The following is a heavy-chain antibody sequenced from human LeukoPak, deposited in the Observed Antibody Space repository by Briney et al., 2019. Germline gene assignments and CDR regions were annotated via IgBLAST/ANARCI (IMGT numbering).Heavy chain of an antibody. D-gene: IGHD5-18*01. CDR3: ARHSYENWFDP. Sequence: GGSLRLSCAASGFTFSSYSMNWVRQAPGKGLEWVSSISSSSSYIYYADSVEGRFTISRDNAKNSLYLQMNSLRAEDTAVYYCARHSYENWFDPWGQGTLVTVSS. J-gene: IGHJ5*02. CDR2: ISSSSSYI. V-gene: IGHV3-21*01. CDR1: GFTFSSYS.